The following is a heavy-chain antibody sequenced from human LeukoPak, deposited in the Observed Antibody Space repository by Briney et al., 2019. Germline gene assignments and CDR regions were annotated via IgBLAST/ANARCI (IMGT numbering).Heavy chain of an antibody. V-gene: IGHV4-61*02. J-gene: IGHJ4*02. CDR2: VYTSGST. D-gene: IGHD5-24*01. CDR1: GGSIYSGSYY. Sequence: SETLSLTCTVSGGSIYSGSYYWSWIRQPAGTGLEWIGRVYTSGSTNYNPSLKSRVTMSLDTSKNQFSLKLSSVTAADTAVYYCARGRRDGYMLLWEDYWGQGTLVTVSS. CDR3: ARGRRDGYMLLWEDY.